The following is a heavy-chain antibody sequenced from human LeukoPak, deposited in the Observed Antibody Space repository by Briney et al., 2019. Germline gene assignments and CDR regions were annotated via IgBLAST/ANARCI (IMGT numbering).Heavy chain of an antibody. D-gene: IGHD3/OR15-3a*01. CDR1: GGTFSSYA. CDR2: IFPNNGNT. Sequence: GASVKVSCKASGGTFSSYAISWVRQAPGQGLEWMGWIFPNNGNTKYAQKFQGRFTMTRDTSISTAYMELTRLRSDDTAVYYCATGLGVLDPEANSWGQGTLVTVSS. CDR3: ATGLGVLDPEANS. V-gene: IGHV1-2*02. J-gene: IGHJ4*02.